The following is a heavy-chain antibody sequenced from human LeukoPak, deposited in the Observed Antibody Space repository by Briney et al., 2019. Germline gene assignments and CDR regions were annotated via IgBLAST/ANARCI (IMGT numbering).Heavy chain of an antibody. CDR3: ARVSSYGSTHPDY. CDR2: ISYDGSNK. D-gene: IGHD5-18*01. Sequence: PGGSLRLSCAASGFTFSSFGMHWVRQAPGKGLEWVALISYDGSNKYYADSVKGRFTISRDNSKNTLYLQMNSLRAEDTAVYYCARVSSYGSTHPDYGGQGTLVTVSS. V-gene: IGHV3-30*03. J-gene: IGHJ4*02. CDR1: GFTFSSFG.